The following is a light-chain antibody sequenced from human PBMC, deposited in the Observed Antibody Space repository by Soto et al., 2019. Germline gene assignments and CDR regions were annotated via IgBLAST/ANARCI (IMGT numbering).Light chain of an antibody. CDR3: QQYYSAPLT. CDR2: WAS. Sequence: DIVMTQSPDSLAVFLGERATIACKSSQSIFYSSTNKNYLSWYQQKPGQPPKLLIHWASTRESGVPDRFSGSGSGTDFTLTISSLQAEDVAVYYCQQYYSAPLTFGGGTKVEIK. V-gene: IGKV4-1*01. CDR1: QSIFYSSTNKNY. J-gene: IGKJ4*01.